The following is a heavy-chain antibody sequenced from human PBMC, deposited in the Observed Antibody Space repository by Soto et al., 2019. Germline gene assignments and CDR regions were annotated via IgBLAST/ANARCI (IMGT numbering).Heavy chain of an antibody. CDR2: IIPIFGTA. CDR3: ARDGVPGIAVAGGYYYGMDV. J-gene: IGHJ6*02. CDR1: GGTFSSYA. V-gene: IGHV1-69*06. D-gene: IGHD6-19*01. Sequence: WASVKVSCKASGGTFSSYAISWVRQAPGQGLEWMGGIIPIFGTANYAQKFQGRVTITADKSTSTAYMELSSLRSEDTAVYYCARDGVPGIAVAGGYYYGMDVWGQGTTVTVSS.